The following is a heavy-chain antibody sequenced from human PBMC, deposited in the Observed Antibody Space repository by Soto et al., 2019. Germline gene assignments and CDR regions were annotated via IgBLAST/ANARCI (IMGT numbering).Heavy chain of an antibody. Sequence: EVQLVESGGALVQPGGSLRLSCATSGFTFTHYWMNWVRQAPGKGLEWVAKINIDGTEKYYGDSGKGGFTISRDNAKNSLYLQMDRVRDEDMAVYYCARNRGWEMLDYWGQGTLVTVSS. CDR3: ARNRGWEMLDY. CDR2: INIDGTEK. D-gene: IGHD6-19*01. V-gene: IGHV3-7*01. J-gene: IGHJ4*02. CDR1: GFTFTHYW.